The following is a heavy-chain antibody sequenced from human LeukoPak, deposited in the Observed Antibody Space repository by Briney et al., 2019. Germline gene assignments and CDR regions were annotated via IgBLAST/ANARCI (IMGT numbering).Heavy chain of an antibody. Sequence: ASVKVSCKASGYTFTSYDINWVRQAPGQGLEWMGIINPSGGSTSYAQKFQGRVTMTRDMSTSTVYMELSSLRSEDTAVYYCARALHYYYYMDVWGKGTTVTVSS. CDR2: INPSGGST. CDR1: GYTFTSYD. CDR3: ARALHYYYYMDV. J-gene: IGHJ6*03. V-gene: IGHV1-46*01. D-gene: IGHD3-16*02.